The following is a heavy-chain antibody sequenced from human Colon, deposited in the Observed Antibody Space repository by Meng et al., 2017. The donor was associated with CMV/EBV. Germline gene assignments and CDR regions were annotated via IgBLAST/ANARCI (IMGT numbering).Heavy chain of an antibody. CDR1: GFNFNHFW. D-gene: IGHD2-2*01. CDR2: IDRDGNEK. J-gene: IGHJ4*02. V-gene: IGHV3-7*01. CDR3: ARESNAHAFNFDS. Sequence: GESLKISCVASGFNFNHFWMSWVRQAPGKGLEWVANIDRDGNEKNYVDSVKGRFTMSRDNAKNSVYLQMNSLRAEDTALYYCARESNAHAFNFDSWGQGTLVTVSS.